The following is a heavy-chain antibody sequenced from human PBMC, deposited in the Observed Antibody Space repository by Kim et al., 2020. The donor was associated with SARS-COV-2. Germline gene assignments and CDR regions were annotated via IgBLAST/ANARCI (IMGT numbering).Heavy chain of an antibody. CDR2: ISYDGSNK. V-gene: IGHV3-30*18. J-gene: IGHJ4*02. D-gene: IGHD3-10*01. Sequence: GGSLRLSCAASGFTFSSYGMHWVRQAPGKGLEWVAVISYDGSNKFYADSVKGRFTISRDNSKNTLYLQMNSLRAEDTAVYYCAKDITMVRGVIWNWGQGTLVTVSS. CDR3: AKDITMVRGVIWN. CDR1: GFTFSSYG.